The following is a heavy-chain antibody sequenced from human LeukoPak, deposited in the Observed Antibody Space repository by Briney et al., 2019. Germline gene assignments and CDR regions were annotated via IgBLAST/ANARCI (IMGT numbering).Heavy chain of an antibody. CDR2: IYPGDSDI. CDR3: ARHGLASSGWFYFGY. CDR1: GYSFTTYW. V-gene: IGHV5-51*07. D-gene: IGHD6-19*01. Sequence: GESLKISCKGSGYSFTTYWIGWVHQMPGKGLEWMGIIYPGDSDIRYSPSFQGQVTISADKSISTAYLQWSSLKASDTAMYYCARHGLASSGWFYFGYWGQGTLVTVSS. J-gene: IGHJ4*02.